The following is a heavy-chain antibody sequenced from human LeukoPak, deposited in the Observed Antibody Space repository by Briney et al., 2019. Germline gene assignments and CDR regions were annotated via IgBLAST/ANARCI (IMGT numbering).Heavy chain of an antibody. D-gene: IGHD6-19*01. V-gene: IGHV1-8*02. J-gene: IGHJ4*02. CDR3: ARVGIYSSGPARY. CDR2: MNPNSGNT. CDR1: GGTFSSYA. Sequence: ASVKVSCKASGGTFSSYAISWVRQAPGQGLEWMGWMNPNSGNTGYAQKFQGRVTMTRNTSISTAYMELSSLRSEDTAVYYCARVGIYSSGPARYWGQGTLVTVSS.